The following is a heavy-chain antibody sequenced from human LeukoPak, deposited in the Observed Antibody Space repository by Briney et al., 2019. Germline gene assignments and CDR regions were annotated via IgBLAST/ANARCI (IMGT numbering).Heavy chain of an antibody. V-gene: IGHV3-74*01. Sequence: GGSLRLSCAASGFTFSNYWMHWVRQVPGKGLVCVSRINIDGTSTSYADSVKGRFTISRDNAKNALYLQMNSLRAEDTAAYYCARGSSGWYGIDYWGQGALVNVSS. CDR2: INIDGTST. CDR3: ARGSSGWYGIDY. CDR1: GFTFSNYW. J-gene: IGHJ4*02. D-gene: IGHD6-19*01.